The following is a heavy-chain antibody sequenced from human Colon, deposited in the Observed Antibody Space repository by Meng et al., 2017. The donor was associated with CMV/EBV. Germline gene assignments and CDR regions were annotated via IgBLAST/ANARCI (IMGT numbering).Heavy chain of an antibody. Sequence: GGPLRLSCEASQFTFKNFAMHWARQAPGKGLQWVSTISGSGLTTYYADSVKGRFTVSRDNSEDTLYLQMHSLRAEDTAVYYCATDRSLREIVPAAVAFGYWGQGTLVTVSS. CDR3: ATDRSLREIVPAAVAFGY. J-gene: IGHJ4*02. D-gene: IGHD2-2*01. CDR1: QFTFKNFA. V-gene: IGHV3-23*01. CDR2: ISGSGLTT.